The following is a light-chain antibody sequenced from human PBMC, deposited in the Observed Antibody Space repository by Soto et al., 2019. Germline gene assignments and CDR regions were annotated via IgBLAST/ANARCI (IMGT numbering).Light chain of an antibody. CDR3: QSYDSSLSGSI. CDR1: SSNIGAGYD. V-gene: IGLV1-40*01. CDR2: GNI. Sequence: QSVLTQPPSVSGAPGQRVTISCTGSSSNIGAGYDVHWYQQLPGTAPQLLIYGNINRPSGVPDRFSASTSGTSASLAIPGLQDEDEADYYCQSYDSSLSGSIFGGGTKLTVL. J-gene: IGLJ2*01.